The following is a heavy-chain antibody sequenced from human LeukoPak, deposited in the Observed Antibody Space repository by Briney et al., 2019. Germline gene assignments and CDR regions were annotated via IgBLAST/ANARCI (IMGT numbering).Heavy chain of an antibody. D-gene: IGHD1/OR15-1a*01. V-gene: IGHV3-53*01. J-gene: IGHJ5*02. CDR2: LYSGGTT. CDR1: GFTVSSNY. CDR3: VFVKRNTNWFDP. Sequence: PGGSLRLSCAASGFTVSSNYMSWVRQAPGKGLECVSILYSGGTTYYADSVKGRFTISRDNSKNTLSLKMNNVRAEGTAVYYCVFVKRNTNWFDPWGQGTLVTVSS.